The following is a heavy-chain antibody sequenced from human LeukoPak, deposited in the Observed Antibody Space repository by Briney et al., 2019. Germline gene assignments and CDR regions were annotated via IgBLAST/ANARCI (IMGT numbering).Heavy chain of an antibody. V-gene: IGHV1-69*13. D-gene: IGHD6-19*01. J-gene: IGHJ3*02. CDR2: IIPIFGTA. Sequence: ASVTVSCKASGGTFSSYSISWVRQAPGQGLEWMGGIIPIFGTANYAQKFQGRVTITADESTGTAYMELSSLRSEDTAVYYCAREIAVAGTNAFDIWGQGTMVTVS. CDR3: AREIAVAGTNAFDI. CDR1: GGTFSSYS.